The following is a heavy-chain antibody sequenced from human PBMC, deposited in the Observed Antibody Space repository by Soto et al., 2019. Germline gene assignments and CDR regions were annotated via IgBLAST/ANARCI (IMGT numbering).Heavy chain of an antibody. CDR2: INRDASST. CDR3: ARVRADGSSGWGY. CDR1: GFTFSSYW. J-gene: IGHJ4*02. Sequence: EVQLVESGGGLVQPGGSLRLSCAASGFTFSSYWMHWVRQAPGKGLAWVSRINRDASSTSYADSVKGRFTISRDNAKNTLYLQMNSLRADDTAVYYCARVRADGSSGWGYWGQGTLVTVSS. V-gene: IGHV3-74*01. D-gene: IGHD6-19*01.